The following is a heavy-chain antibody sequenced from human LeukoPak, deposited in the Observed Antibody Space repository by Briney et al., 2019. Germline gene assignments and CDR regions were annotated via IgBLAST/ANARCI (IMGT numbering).Heavy chain of an antibody. Sequence: KPGGSLRLSCAASGFTFSSYSMNWVRQAPGKGLEWVSSISSSSSYIYYADSVKGRFTISRDNAKNSLYLQMNSLRAEDTAVYYCARAAAGATDFDYWGQGTLVTVSS. CDR1: GFTFSSYS. V-gene: IGHV3-21*01. CDR3: ARAAAGATDFDY. CDR2: ISSSSSYI. J-gene: IGHJ4*02. D-gene: IGHD1-26*01.